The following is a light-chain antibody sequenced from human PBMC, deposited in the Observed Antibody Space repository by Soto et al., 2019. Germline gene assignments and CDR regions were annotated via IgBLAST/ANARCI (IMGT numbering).Light chain of an antibody. J-gene: IGKJ5*01. CDR2: IAS. Sequence: DIQLTQSPSFLSASVGDRVTITCRASQGIRNYLAWYQQKPGRAPKLLMYIASTLQTGVPSRFSGSQYGTECTLTISSLQPEDGATYYCQQVNHYPITFGQGTRLEIK. CDR1: QGIRNY. V-gene: IGKV1-9*01. CDR3: QQVNHYPIT.